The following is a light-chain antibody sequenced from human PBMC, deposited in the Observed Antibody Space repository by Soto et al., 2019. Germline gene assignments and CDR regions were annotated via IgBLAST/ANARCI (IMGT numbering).Light chain of an antibody. CDR1: QDIKYY. V-gene: IGKV1-17*03. Sequence: DIQMTQSPSAMSASVGDRVTINCRASQDIKYYLAWFQKKPGKVPKRLIYSASSLQSGVPSRFSGSGSGTKFSLTISGLQPEDSATYYCLQHNSYPLTFGGGTKVEIK. J-gene: IGKJ4*01. CDR3: LQHNSYPLT. CDR2: SAS.